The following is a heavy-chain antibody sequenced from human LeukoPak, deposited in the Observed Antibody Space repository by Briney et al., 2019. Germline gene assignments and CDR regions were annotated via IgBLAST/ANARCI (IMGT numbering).Heavy chain of an antibody. J-gene: IGHJ4*02. CDR3: ARGAWRYCSSTSCYWNYFDY. CDR2: IYYSGST. Sequence: SETLSLTCTVSGGSISSYYWTWIRQPPGKGLEWIGYIYYSGSTNYNPSLKSRVTISVDTSKNQFSLKLSSVTAADTAVYYCARGAWRYCSSTSCYWNYFDYWGQGTLVTVSS. D-gene: IGHD2-2*01. V-gene: IGHV4-59*01. CDR1: GGSISSYY.